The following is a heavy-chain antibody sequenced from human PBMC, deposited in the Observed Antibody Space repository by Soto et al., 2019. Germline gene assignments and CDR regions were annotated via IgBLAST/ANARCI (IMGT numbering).Heavy chain of an antibody. V-gene: IGHV3-15*01. J-gene: IGHJ3*02. D-gene: IGHD2-2*01. Sequence: EVQLVESGGGLVQPGGSLRLSCAASGFTFSNAWMSWVRQAPGKGLEWVGRIKSKTDGGTTDYAAPVKGRFTISRDDSKNTLYLQMNSLKTEDTAVYYCTTDGDIVVVPAAFDAFDIWGQGTMVTVSS. CDR1: GFTFSNAW. CDR3: TTDGDIVVVPAAFDAFDI. CDR2: IKSKTDGGTT.